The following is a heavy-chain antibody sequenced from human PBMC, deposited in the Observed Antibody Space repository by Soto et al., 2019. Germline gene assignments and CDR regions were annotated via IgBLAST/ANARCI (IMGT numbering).Heavy chain of an antibody. Sequence: ASVKVSCKASGFTFTSSAMQWVRQARGQRLEWIGWIVVGSGNTNYAQKFQERVTITRDMSTSTAYMELSSLRSEDTAVYYCAAATPDCSGGSCYDYRAFDIWGQGTMVTVSS. J-gene: IGHJ3*02. CDR2: IVVGSGNT. CDR1: GFTFTSSA. D-gene: IGHD2-15*01. V-gene: IGHV1-58*02. CDR3: AAATPDCSGGSCYDYRAFDI.